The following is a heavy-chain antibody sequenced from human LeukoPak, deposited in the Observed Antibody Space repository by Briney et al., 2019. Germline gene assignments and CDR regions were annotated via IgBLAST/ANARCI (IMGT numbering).Heavy chain of an antibody. Sequence: PSETLSLTCTVSGGSISSYYWSWLRQPPGKGLEWIGYIYYSGGTNYNPSLKSRVTISVDTSKNQFSLKLSSETAADTAVYYCARVVLGWFGDNYYYYMDVWGKGTTVTVSS. CDR1: GGSISSYY. CDR3: ARVVLGWFGDNYYYYMDV. D-gene: IGHD3-10*01. V-gene: IGHV4-59*01. J-gene: IGHJ6*03. CDR2: IYYSGGT.